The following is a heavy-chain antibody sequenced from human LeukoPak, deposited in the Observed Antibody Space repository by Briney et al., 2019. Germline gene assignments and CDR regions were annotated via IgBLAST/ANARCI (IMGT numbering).Heavy chain of an antibody. J-gene: IGHJ4*02. D-gene: IGHD1-26*01. CDR3: ARHALSPYSGSFDS. CDR1: GYTFTSYG. Sequence: GASVKVSCKASGYTFTSYGISWVRQAPGQGLEWMGWISAYNGNTNYAQKLQGRVTMTTDTSTSTAYMELRCLRSDDTAVYYCARHALSPYSGSFDSRGQGTLVTVSS. V-gene: IGHV1-18*01. CDR2: ISAYNGNT.